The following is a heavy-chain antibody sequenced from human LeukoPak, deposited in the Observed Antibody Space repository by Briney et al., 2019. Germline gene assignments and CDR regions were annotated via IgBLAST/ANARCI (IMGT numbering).Heavy chain of an antibody. J-gene: IGHJ4*02. CDR2: IVVGSGNT. CDR1: GFTFTSSA. Sequence: SVKVSCKAYGFTFTSSAMQWVRQARGQRLEWIGWIVVGSGNTNYAQKFQERVTITRDMSTSTAYMELSSLRSEDTAVYYCAAGRVEYMAASTYYFDYWGQGTLVTVSS. V-gene: IGHV1-58*02. CDR3: AAGRVEYMAASTYYFDY. D-gene: IGHD6-6*01.